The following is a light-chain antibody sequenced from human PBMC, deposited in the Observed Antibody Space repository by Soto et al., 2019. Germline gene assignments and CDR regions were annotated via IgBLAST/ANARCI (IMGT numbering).Light chain of an antibody. CDR3: QHYGDSPQT. V-gene: IGKV3-20*01. CDR2: GAS. CDR1: QSVSTSY. J-gene: IGKJ1*01. Sequence: PGDRATLSCRASQSVSTSYLAWYQQKPGQAPRLLIYGASSRATGIPDRFSGSGSGTDFTLTISGLEPEDFAVYYCQHYGDSPQTFGQGTKVDIK.